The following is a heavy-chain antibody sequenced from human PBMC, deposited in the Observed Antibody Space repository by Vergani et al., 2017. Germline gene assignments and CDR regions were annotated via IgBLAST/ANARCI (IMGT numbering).Heavy chain of an antibody. J-gene: IGHJ6*02. CDR1: GGSISSYY. D-gene: IGHD6-19*01. Sequence: QVQLQESGPGLVKPSETLSLTCTVSGGSISSYYWSWIRQPAGKGLEWIGRIYTSGSINYNPSLKSRVTMSVDTSKNQFSLKLSSVTATDTAVYSCARETEYSSGGSTYYYYGMDVWGQGTTVTVSS. V-gene: IGHV4-4*07. CDR3: ARETEYSSGGSTYYYYGMDV. CDR2: IYTSGSI.